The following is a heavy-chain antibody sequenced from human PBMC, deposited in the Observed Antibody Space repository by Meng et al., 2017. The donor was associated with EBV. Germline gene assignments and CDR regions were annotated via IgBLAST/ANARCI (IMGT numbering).Heavy chain of an antibody. CDR1: GFTFSSYA. CDR3: ARDPDSSGWYYFDY. D-gene: IGHD6-19*01. CDR2: ISYDGSNK. Sequence: QVALVEYGGGVVQTGRSLRLSCAASGFTFSSYAMHWVRQAPGKGLEWVAVISYDGSNKYYADSVKGRFTISRDNSKNTLYLQMNSLRAEDTAVYYCARDPDSSGWYYFDYWGQGTLVTVSS. V-gene: IGHV3-30-3*01. J-gene: IGHJ4*02.